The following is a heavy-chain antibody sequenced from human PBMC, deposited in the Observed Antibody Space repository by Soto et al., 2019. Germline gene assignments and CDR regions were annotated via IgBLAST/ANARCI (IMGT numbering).Heavy chain of an antibody. V-gene: IGHV1-8*01. CDR2: MSPNSGDT. Sequence: ASVKVSCKASGSTFTTNDINWVRQAAGQGLEWMGWMSPNSGDTGYAQKFQGRVTMTRNSSISTAYMELSSLRYEDTAVYFCARGRDYDHNYKKRPYYYYGLDVWGQGTAVTVSS. CDR3: ARGRDYDHNYKKRPYYYYGLDV. D-gene: IGHD4-17*01. J-gene: IGHJ6*02. CDR1: GSTFTTND.